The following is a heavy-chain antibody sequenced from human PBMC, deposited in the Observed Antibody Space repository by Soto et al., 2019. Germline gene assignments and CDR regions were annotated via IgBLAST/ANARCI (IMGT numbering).Heavy chain of an antibody. CDR2: INPSGGST. J-gene: IGHJ4*02. CDR1: GYTFTSYY. CDR3: ARVRCTNGVCYTKTRYHEPFDY. D-gene: IGHD2-8*01. V-gene: IGHV1-46*03. Sequence: ASVKVSCKASGYTFTSYYMHWVRQAPGQGLEWMGIINPSGGSTSYAQKFQGRVTMTRDTSTSTVYMELSSLRSEDTAVYYCARVRCTNGVCYTKTRYHEPFDYWGQGTLVTVSS.